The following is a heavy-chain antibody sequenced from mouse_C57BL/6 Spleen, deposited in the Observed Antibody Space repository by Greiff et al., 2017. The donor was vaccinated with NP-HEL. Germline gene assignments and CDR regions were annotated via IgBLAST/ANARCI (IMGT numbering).Heavy chain of an antibody. J-gene: IGHJ2*01. Sequence: VQLQQSGAELVRPGASVKLSCTASGFNINDYYMHWVKQRPEQGLEWIGRIDPEDGDTEYAPKFQGKATMTADTSSNTAYLQLSSLTSEDTAVYYCTYDYGSSYEMVDLDYWGQGTTLTVSS. D-gene: IGHD1-1*01. CDR1: GFNINDYY. CDR2: IDPEDGDT. V-gene: IGHV14-1*01. CDR3: TYDYGSSYEMVDLDY.